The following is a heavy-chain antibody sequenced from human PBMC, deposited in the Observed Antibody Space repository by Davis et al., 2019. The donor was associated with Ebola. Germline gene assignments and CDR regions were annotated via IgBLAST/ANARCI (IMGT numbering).Heavy chain of an antibody. J-gene: IGHJ6*02. D-gene: IGHD1-26*01. V-gene: IGHV4-34*01. CDR2: INHSGST. CDR1: GGSFSGYY. CDR3: ARARPIVGARYYYGMDV. Sequence: SETLSLTCAVYGGSFSGYYWSWIRQPPGKGLEWIGEINHSGSTNYNPSLKSRVTISVDTSKNQFSLKLSSVTAADTAVYYCARARPIVGARYYYGMDVWGQGTTVTVSS.